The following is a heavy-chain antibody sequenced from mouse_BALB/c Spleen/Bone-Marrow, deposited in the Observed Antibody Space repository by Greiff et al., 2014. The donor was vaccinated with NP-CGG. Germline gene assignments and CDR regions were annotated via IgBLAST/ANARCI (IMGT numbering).Heavy chain of an antibody. V-gene: IGHV7-3*02. CDR3: ARDAYRYAMDY. D-gene: IGHD2-14*01. J-gene: IGHJ4*01. Sequence: EVRLVESEGGLAQPGGSLRLSCATSGFTFTDYYMSWVRQPPGKALEWLGFIRNKANGYTTEYSVSVKGRFTISRDNSQSILYLQMNTLRAEDSATYYCARDAYRYAMDYWGQGTSVTVSS. CDR2: IRNKANGYTT. CDR1: GFTFTDYY.